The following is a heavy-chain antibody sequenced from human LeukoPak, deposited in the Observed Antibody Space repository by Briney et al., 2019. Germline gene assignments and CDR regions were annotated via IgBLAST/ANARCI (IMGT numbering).Heavy chain of an antibody. V-gene: IGHV3-30*18. CDR1: GFTFSSYG. CDR2: ISYDGSNK. J-gene: IGHJ4*02. D-gene: IGHD3-22*01. Sequence: GGSLRLSCAASGFTFSSYGIHWVRQAPGKGLEWVAVISYDGSNKYYADSVKGRFTISRDNSKNTLYLQMNSLRVEDAAVYYCANDRNDTQKGLYYFDYWGQGTLVTFSS. CDR3: ANDRNDTQKGLYYFDY.